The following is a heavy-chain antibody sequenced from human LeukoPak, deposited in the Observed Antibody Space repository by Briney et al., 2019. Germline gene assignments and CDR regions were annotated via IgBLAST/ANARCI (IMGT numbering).Heavy chain of an antibody. Sequence: ASVKVSCKASGYTFTNYGFSWVRQAPGQGLEWMGWISAYNGNTNYAQNLQGRVTMTTDTSTSTACMELRSLRSDDTAVYYCARVPNGDYFFDYWGQGTLVTVSS. V-gene: IGHV1-18*01. CDR1: GYTFTNYG. D-gene: IGHD4-17*01. CDR2: ISAYNGNT. J-gene: IGHJ4*02. CDR3: ARVPNGDYFFDY.